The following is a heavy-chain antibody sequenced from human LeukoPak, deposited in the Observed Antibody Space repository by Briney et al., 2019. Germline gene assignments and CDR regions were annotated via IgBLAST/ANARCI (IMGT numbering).Heavy chain of an antibody. V-gene: IGHV5-51*01. CDR3: ARWVAARPIPADYFDY. CDR1: GYSFTSYW. CDR2: IYPGDSDT. J-gene: IGHJ4*02. Sequence: GESLKISCKGSGYSFTSYWIGWVRQMPGKGLEWMGIIYPGDSDTRYSPSFQGQVTISADKSISTAYLQWSSLKASDPDMYYCARWVAARPIPADYFDYWGQGTLVTVSS. D-gene: IGHD6-6*01.